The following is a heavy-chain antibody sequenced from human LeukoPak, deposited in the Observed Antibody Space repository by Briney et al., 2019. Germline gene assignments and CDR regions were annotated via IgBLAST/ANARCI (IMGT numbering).Heavy chain of an antibody. D-gene: IGHD1-26*01. CDR1: GFTFSSDA. CDR3: AKDLAGATNYYGMDV. Sequence: VGSLRLSCAASGFTFSSDAMSWVRQAPGKGLEWVSAISGSGGSTYYADSVKGRFTISRDNSKNTLYLQMNSLRAEDTAVYYCAKDLAGATNYYGMDVWGQGTTVTVSS. V-gene: IGHV3-23*01. J-gene: IGHJ6*02. CDR2: ISGSGGST.